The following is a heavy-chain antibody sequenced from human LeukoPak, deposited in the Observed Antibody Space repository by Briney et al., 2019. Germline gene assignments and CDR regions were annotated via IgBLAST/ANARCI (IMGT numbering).Heavy chain of an antibody. V-gene: IGHV3-23*01. Sequence: GGSLRLSCAASGFTFSSYAMSWVRPAPGKGLEWVSAISGSGGSTYYADSVKGRFTISRDNSKNTLYLQMNSLRAEDTAVYYCAKDWNWNYEGLFDYWGQGTLVTVSS. CDR1: GFTFSSYA. CDR3: AKDWNWNYEGLFDY. D-gene: IGHD1-7*01. CDR2: ISGSGGST. J-gene: IGHJ4*02.